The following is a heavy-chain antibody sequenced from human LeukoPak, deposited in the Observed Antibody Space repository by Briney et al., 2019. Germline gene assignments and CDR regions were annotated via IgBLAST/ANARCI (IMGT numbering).Heavy chain of an antibody. V-gene: IGHV2-5*01. CDR3: AHRPYYYDSSGYPFDY. D-gene: IGHD3-22*01. J-gene: IGHJ4*02. CDR2: IYWNDDK. CDR1: GFSLSTSGVG. Sequence: SGPTLVKPTQTPTLTCTFSGFSLSTSGVGVGWIRQPPEKALEWLALIYWNDDKRYSPSLKSRLTITKDTSKNQVVLTMTNMDPVDTATYYCAHRPYYYDSSGYPFDYWGQGTLVTVSS.